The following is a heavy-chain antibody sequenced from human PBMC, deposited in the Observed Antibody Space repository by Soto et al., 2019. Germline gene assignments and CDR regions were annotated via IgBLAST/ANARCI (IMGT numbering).Heavy chain of an antibody. CDR3: TKPAEYEPHTTSNSGIHLHVPFDY. CDR1: GFTFSGSA. J-gene: IGHJ4*02. CDR2: VRSKANSDAT. Sequence: EVQLVESGRVLVQPGGSLKLSCEASGFTFSGSAIHWVSQSSGSGVEWVGRVRSKANSDATASAATVNSRFTVSRDNSKTTAYQQMNSMKTADTAVYYCTKPAEYEPHTTSNSGIHLHVPFDYWGQGTLVTVSS. D-gene: IGHD1-26*01. V-gene: IGHV3-73*02.